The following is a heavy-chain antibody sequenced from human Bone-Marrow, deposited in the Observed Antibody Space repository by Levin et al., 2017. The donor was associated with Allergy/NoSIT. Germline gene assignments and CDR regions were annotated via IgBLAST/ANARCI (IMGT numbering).Heavy chain of an antibody. V-gene: IGHV4-30-4*01. CDR3: ARDAGSAAKPLDY. Sequence: LRLSCSVSGDSISSGDLYWSWIRQRPGKGLEWIGHIYYSGSPYYNPSLKSRVAISIDTSKNQFSLKLASVTAADTAVYYCARDAGSAAKPLDYWGQGTLVTVSS. D-gene: IGHD1-26*01. CDR2: IYYSGSP. CDR1: GDSISSGDLY. J-gene: IGHJ4*02.